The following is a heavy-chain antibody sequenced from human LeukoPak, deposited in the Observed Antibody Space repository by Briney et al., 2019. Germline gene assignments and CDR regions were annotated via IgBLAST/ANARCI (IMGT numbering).Heavy chain of an antibody. J-gene: IGHJ4*02. CDR3: ARTPRVVGATPYYFDY. V-gene: IGHV4-39*07. Sequence: SETLSLTCTVSGGSISSSSYYWGWIRQPPGKGLEWIGRIYTSGSTNYNPSLKSRVTISVDTSKNQFSLKLSSVTAADTAVYYCARTPRVVGATPYYFDYWGQGTLVTVSS. CDR1: GGSISSSSYY. D-gene: IGHD1-26*01. CDR2: IYTSGST.